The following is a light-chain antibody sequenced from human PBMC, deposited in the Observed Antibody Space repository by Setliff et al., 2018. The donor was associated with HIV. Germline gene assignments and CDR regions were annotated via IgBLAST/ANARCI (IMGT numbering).Light chain of an antibody. CDR2: DVT. V-gene: IGLV2-11*01. CDR3: SSYVASQSSYV. J-gene: IGLJ1*01. CDR1: SSDVGNYNY. Sequence: QSALAQPRSVSGSPGQSVTIPCTGTSSDVGNYNYVSWYQQHPGKAPKLMIYDVTKRPSGDPDRFSGSKSGNTASLTISGLQAEDEADYYCSSYVASQSSYVFGSGTKVTVL.